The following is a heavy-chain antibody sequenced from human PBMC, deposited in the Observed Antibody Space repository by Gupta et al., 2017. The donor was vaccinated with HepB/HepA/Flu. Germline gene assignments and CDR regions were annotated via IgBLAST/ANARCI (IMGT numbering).Heavy chain of an antibody. CDR1: GFTFSTYA. CDR2: ISYDGYNE. CDR3: ATERWSGSYYTDTFDM. D-gene: IGHD3-10*01. J-gene: IGHJ3*02. Sequence: QVHLVESGGDVVQPGRSLRISCAASGFTFSTYAFHWVRQAPGKGLEWVSSISYDGYNEYYAVSVKDRFTISRDNSKNTVCLQMNSLRPEDTAVYYCATERWSGSYYTDTFDMWGQGTMVTVS. V-gene: IGHV3-30-3*01.